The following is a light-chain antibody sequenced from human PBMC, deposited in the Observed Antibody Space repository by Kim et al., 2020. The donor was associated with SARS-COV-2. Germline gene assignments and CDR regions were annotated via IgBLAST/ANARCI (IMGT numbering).Light chain of an antibody. CDR1: SSDIGDYDY. V-gene: IGLV2-14*03. CDR3: SSYTSSRTWV. CDR2: DVT. Sequence: GQSITLSCTGTSSDIGDYDYVSWYQHHPGKAPKLMIYDVTKRPSGVSNRFSGSKSGNTASLTISGLQAEDEADYYCSSYTSSRTWVFGGGTKLTVL. J-gene: IGLJ3*02.